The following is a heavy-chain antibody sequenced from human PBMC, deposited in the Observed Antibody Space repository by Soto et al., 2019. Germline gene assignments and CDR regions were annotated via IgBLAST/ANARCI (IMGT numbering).Heavy chain of an antibody. CDR1: GGTFSSYA. CDR2: IIPIFGTA. V-gene: IGHV1-69*01. CDR3: AREEYSSSSGLVYAFDI. Sequence: QVQLVQSGAEVKKPGSSVKVSCKASGGTFSSYAISWVRQAPGQGLEWMGGIIPIFGTANYAQKFQGRGTITADESTSTAYMELSSLRSEDTAVYYCAREEYSSSSGLVYAFDIWGQGTMVTVSS. J-gene: IGHJ3*02. D-gene: IGHD6-6*01.